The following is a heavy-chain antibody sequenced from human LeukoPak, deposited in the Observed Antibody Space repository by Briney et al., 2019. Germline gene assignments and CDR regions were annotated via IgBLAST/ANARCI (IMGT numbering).Heavy chain of an antibody. J-gene: IGHJ4*02. V-gene: IGHV4-59*01. D-gene: IGHD1-26*01. Sequence: PSETLSLTCTVSAGSISSYYWSWIRQPPGKGLEWIGYIYYSGSTNYNPSLKRRVTISVDTSKNQFSLKLSSVTAADTAVYYCARTSIVGASDYWGQGTLVTVSS. CDR1: AGSISSYY. CDR2: IYYSGST. CDR3: ARTSIVGASDY.